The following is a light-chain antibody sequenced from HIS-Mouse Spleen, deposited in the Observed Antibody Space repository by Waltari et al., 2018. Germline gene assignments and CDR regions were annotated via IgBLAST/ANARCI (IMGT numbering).Light chain of an antibody. CDR3: CSYAGSYTGV. CDR1: SSDVGGFNY. Sequence: QSALTQPRSVSGSPGRSVTISCTGTSSDVGGFNYVSWYQQHPGKAPKLMIYDVSKRPSGVPDRFSGSKSGNTASLTISGLQADDEADYYCCSYAGSYTGVFGTGTKVTVL. CDR2: DVS. V-gene: IGLV2-11*01. J-gene: IGLJ1*01.